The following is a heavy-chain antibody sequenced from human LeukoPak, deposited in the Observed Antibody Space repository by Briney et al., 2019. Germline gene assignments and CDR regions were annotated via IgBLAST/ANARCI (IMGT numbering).Heavy chain of an antibody. V-gene: IGHV3-21*01. CDR1: GFAFSTYI. Sequence: GGSLRLSCAASGFAFSTYIISWVRQAPGKGLEWVSSISSSSNYIYYADSVKGRFTISRDNAKNSLYLQMNSLRAEDTAVYYCARDLFEYYGSGSYFDYWGQGTLVTVSS. CDR2: ISSSSNYI. CDR3: ARDLFEYYGSGSYFDY. D-gene: IGHD3-10*01. J-gene: IGHJ4*02.